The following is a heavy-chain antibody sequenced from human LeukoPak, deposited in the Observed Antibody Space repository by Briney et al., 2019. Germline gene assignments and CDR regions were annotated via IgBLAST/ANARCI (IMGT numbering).Heavy chain of an antibody. CDR3: ARERGYTYGLCDY. V-gene: IGHV4-39*07. CDR2: IYYSGST. CDR1: GGSISSRSYY. D-gene: IGHD5-18*01. J-gene: IGHJ4*02. Sequence: PSESLSLTCILSGGSISSRSYYWGWIRQPPGKGLEWIGSIYYSGSTSYNPSLRIRFTISVHTSKHKFSLKLSFVTTPDMSVFYCARERGYTYGLCDYWGQGTLVTVSS.